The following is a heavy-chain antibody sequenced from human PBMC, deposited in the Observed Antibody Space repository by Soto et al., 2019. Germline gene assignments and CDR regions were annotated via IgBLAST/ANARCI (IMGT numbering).Heavy chain of an antibody. CDR3: AHGYSSGWYGIFDY. CDR1: GGTFSSYA. CDR2: IIPIFGTA. V-gene: IGHV1-69*13. Sequence: GASVKVSCKASGGTFSSYAISWVRQAPGQGLEWMGGIIPIFGTANYAQKFQGRVTITADESTSTAYMELSSLRSEDTAVYYCAHGYSSGWYGIFDYWGQGTLVPVSS. J-gene: IGHJ4*02. D-gene: IGHD6-19*01.